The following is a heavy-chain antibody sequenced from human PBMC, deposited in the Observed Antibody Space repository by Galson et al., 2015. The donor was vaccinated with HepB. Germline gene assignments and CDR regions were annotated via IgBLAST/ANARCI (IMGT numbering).Heavy chain of an antibody. CDR2: MYNSGDT. V-gene: IGHV3-53*01. CDR3: ARMYDTSGPRFY. J-gene: IGHJ4*02. CDR1: GFPVSGNY. D-gene: IGHD3-22*01. Sequence: SLRLSCAASGFPVSGNYMTWVRQAPGKGLEWVSIMYNSGDTYYTDSVKGRFTISRDISKNTVYLQMSSLGAEDTALYYCARMYDTSGPRFYWGQGTLVTVSS.